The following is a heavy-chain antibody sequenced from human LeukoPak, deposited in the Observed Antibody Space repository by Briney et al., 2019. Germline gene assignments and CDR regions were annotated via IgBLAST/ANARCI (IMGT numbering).Heavy chain of an antibody. V-gene: IGHV3-30*18. Sequence: GGSLRLSCAASGFTFSNYGMHWVRQAPGKGLEWVAGITYDGMNKFYADSVQGRSTISRDNSKNTLYLQMNSLRVEDTAVYYCAKDAYSGYDYPNYWGQGTLVTVSS. CDR3: AKDAYSGYDYPNY. J-gene: IGHJ4*02. CDR1: GFTFSNYG. D-gene: IGHD5-12*01. CDR2: ITYDGMNK.